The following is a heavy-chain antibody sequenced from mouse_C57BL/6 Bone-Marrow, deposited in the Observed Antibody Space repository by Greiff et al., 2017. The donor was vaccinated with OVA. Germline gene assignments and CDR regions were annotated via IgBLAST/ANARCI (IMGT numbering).Heavy chain of an antibody. D-gene: IGHD1-1*01. CDR2: IDPETGGT. J-gene: IGHJ3*01. CDR1: GYTFTDYE. Sequence: QVQLQQSGAELVRPGASVTLSCKASGYTFTDYEMHWVKQTPVHGLEWIGAIDPETGGTAYNQKFKGKAILTADKSSSTAYMELRSLTSEDSAVYYCTRWDPYGSSWGFAYWGQRTLVTVSA. CDR3: TRWDPYGSSWGFAY. V-gene: IGHV1-15*01.